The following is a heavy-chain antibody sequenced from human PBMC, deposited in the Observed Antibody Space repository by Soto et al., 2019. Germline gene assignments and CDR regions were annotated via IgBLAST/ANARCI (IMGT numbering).Heavy chain of an antibody. J-gene: IGHJ5*02. D-gene: IGHD3-3*01. CDR1: GITFRTYT. CDR3: AGDRIAIFGVPNNWFDP. Sequence: PGGSLRLSCVASGITFRTYTMHWVRQAPGKWLEWVAVISLNGGNEYYADSVKGRFTISRDNSKNTLYLQMNSLTTEDTAIYYCAGDRIAIFGVPNNWFDPWGQGXLVTVYS. V-gene: IGHV3-30-3*01. CDR2: ISLNGGNE.